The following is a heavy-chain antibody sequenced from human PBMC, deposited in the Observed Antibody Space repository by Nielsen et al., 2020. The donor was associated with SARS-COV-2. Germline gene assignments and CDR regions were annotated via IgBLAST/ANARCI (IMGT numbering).Heavy chain of an antibody. J-gene: IGHJ5*02. Sequence: ASVKVSCKASGYTFTGYYMHWVRQAPGQGLEWMGWINPNSGGTNYAQKFQGWVTMTRDTSISTAYMELSRLRSEDTAVYYCATGPQLRQQNWFDPWGQGTLVTVSS. D-gene: IGHD5-18*01. CDR1: GYTFTGYY. CDR3: ATGPQLRQQNWFDP. V-gene: IGHV1-2*04. CDR2: INPNSGGT.